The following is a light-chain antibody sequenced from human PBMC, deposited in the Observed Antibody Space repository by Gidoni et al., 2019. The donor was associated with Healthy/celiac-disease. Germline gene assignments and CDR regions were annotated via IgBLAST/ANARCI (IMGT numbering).Light chain of an antibody. CDR2: DVT. V-gene: IGLV2-14*01. CDR3: SSYTSAYGV. CDR1: SSDVGGYDF. J-gene: IGLJ3*02. Sequence: QSALTQPASVSGSPGQSITISCTGTSSDVGGYDFVSWYQQHPGKAPKLMIYDVTNRPSGVSNRFSGSKYGNTASLTISGLQAEDEADYYCSSYTSAYGVFGGGTKLTVL.